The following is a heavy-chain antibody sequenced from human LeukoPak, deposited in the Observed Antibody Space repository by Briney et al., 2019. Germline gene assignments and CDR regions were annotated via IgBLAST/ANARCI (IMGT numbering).Heavy chain of an antibody. CDR1: GGSFSGYY. Sequence: TASETLSLTCAVYGGSFSGYYWSWIRQPPGKGLEWIGEINHSGSTNYNPSLKSRVTISVDTSKNQFSLKLSSVTAADTAVYYCAGSTLDTAMQNRRWFAPWGQGTLVTVSS. J-gene: IGHJ5*02. V-gene: IGHV4-34*01. CDR2: INHSGST. CDR3: AGSTLDTAMQNRRWFAP. D-gene: IGHD5-18*01.